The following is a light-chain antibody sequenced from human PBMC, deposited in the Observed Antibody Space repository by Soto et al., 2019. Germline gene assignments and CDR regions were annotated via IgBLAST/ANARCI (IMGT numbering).Light chain of an antibody. Sequence: EIVLTQSPGTLSLSPGERATLSCRASQSVGSNYLAWYQQKPGQAPRLLIYGASSRATGIPDRFSGSGSGTDFTLTISRLEPEDFAVYYCQQYVSSPYTFGQGTKVEIK. CDR1: QSVGSNY. V-gene: IGKV3-20*01. CDR2: GAS. J-gene: IGKJ1*01. CDR3: QQYVSSPYT.